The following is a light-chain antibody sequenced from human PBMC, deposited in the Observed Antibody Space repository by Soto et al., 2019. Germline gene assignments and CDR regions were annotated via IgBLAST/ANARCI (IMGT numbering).Light chain of an antibody. J-gene: IGKJ5*01. CDR1: QSVSSY. V-gene: IGKV3-11*01. CDR2: DAS. CDR3: QQPSNWIT. Sequence: EIVLTQSPATLSLSPGERATLSCRASQSVSSYLAWYQQKPGQAPRLLIYDASNRATGIPARFSGSGSGTDFTLTISSLEPEDFAVYYCQQPSNWITFGQGTRLESK.